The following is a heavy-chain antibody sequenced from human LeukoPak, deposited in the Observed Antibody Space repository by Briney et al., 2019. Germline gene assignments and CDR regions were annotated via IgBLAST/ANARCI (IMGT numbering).Heavy chain of an antibody. V-gene: IGHV3-23*01. CDR3: AKWSRNSIYYFDY. CDR2: ISGSGGST. CDR1: GSTFSSYA. J-gene: IGHJ4*02. D-gene: IGHD4-23*01. Sequence: GGSLRLSCAASGSTFSSYAMSWVRQAPGKGLDWVSAISGSGGSTYYADSVKGRFTISRDNSKNTLYLQMNSLRAEDTALYYCAKWSRNSIYYFDYWGQGTLVTVSS.